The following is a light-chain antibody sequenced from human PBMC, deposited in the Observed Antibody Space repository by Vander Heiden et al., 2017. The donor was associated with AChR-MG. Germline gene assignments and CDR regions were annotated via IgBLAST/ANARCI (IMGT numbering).Light chain of an antibody. CDR3: SSYRSREIHVI. J-gene: IGLJ2*01. CDR1: ACDIGANNY. V-gene: IGLV2-14*01. Sequence: QSALTQPASVSGSPGQSITITCMGAACDIGANNYVSWYQQYPDKAPKLMIYDVKSRPAGVSNRFSGSKSGNTASLTISGLQPEDEADYYCSSYRSREIHVIFGGGTKVTVL. CDR2: DVK.